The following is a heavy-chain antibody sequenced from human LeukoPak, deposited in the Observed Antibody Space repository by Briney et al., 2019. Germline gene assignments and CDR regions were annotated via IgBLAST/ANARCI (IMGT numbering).Heavy chain of an antibody. Sequence: GGSLRLSCVGSGFTFRSHAMSWVRQAPEKGLEFVSGIYENGGTTYYADSVKGRFTISRDNSKNTLYLQMNSLRAEDTAVYYCAKDFGLEPELQFYFDYWGQGTLVTVSS. V-gene: IGHV3-23*01. CDR1: GFTFRSHA. J-gene: IGHJ4*02. D-gene: IGHD1-7*01. CDR2: IYENGGTT. CDR3: AKDFGLEPELQFYFDY.